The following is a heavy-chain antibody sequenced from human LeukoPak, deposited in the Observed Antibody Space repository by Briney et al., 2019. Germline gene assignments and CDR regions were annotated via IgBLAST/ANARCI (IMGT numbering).Heavy chain of an antibody. CDR2: IYYSGST. Sequence: PSETLSLTCTVSGGSISSYSWSWIRQPPGKGLEWIWSIYYSGSTTYNPSLMSRVTISVDTYKNQFSVKLSSVTAADRAVYYCARAEGGVFRFDYWGQGTLVTVCS. D-gene: IGHD1-26*01. V-gene: IGHV4-59*01. CDR1: GGSISSYS. J-gene: IGHJ4*02. CDR3: ARAEGGVFRFDY.